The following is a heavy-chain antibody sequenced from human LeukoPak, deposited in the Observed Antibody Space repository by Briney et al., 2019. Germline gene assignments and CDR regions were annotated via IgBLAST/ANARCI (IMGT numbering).Heavy chain of an antibody. J-gene: IGHJ6*02. CDR2: IWYDGSNK. D-gene: IGHD5-18*01. CDR3: AREIQTAMVTNYYYGMDV. CDR1: GXTFSSYG. V-gene: IGHV3-33*01. Sequence: PGGSLRLSCAASGXTFSSYGMHWVRQAPGKGLEWVAVIWYDGSNKYYADSVKDRFTISRDNSKNTLYLQMNSLRAEDTAVYYCAREIQTAMVTNYYYGMDVWGQGTTVTVSS.